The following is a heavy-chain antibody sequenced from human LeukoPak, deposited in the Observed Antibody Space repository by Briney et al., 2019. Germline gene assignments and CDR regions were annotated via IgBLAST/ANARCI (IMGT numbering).Heavy chain of an antibody. V-gene: IGHV1-2*02. Sequence: ASVKVSCKASGYIFTDYYMHWVRQAPGQGLEWMGWINPKSDGTKYAQNFQGRVTMTWDTSISTAYMEVSRLRSDDTAVYYCAREDDYGNEYFQHWGQGTLVTVSS. CDR3: AREDDYGNEYFQH. CDR1: GYIFTDYY. D-gene: IGHD4-17*01. CDR2: INPKSDGT. J-gene: IGHJ1*01.